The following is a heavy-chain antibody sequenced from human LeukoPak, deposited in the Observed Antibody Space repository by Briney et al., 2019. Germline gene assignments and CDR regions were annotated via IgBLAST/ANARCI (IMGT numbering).Heavy chain of an antibody. CDR1: GFTVSSNY. CDR3: AKDKLWGEDYFDY. V-gene: IGHV3-53*05. CDR2: IYSGGST. Sequence: PGGSLRLSCAASGFTVSSNYMSWVRQAPGKGLEWVSVIYSGGSTYYADSVKGRFTISRDNSKNTLYLQMNSLRAEDTAIYYCAKDKLWGEDYFDYWGQGTLVTVSS. D-gene: IGHD3-16*01. J-gene: IGHJ4*02.